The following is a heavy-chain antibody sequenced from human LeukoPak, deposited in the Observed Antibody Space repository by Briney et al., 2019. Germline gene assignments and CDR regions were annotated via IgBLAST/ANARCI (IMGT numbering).Heavy chain of an antibody. CDR3: AREYSSSGFYHPNFDY. CDR1: GFTVSSNY. CDR2: IYSGGST. V-gene: IGHV3-66*01. D-gene: IGHD6-13*01. Sequence: GGSLRLSCAASGFTVSSNYMSWVRQAPGKGLEWVSVIYSGGSTYYADSVKGRFTISRDNSKNTLYLQMNSLRAEDTAVYYCAREYSSSGFYHPNFDYWGQGTLVTVSS. J-gene: IGHJ4*02.